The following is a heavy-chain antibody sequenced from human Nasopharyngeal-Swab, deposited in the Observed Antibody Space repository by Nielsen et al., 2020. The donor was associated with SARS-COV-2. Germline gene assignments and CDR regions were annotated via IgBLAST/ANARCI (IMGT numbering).Heavy chain of an antibody. CDR2: ISSSGSTI. CDR3: AADDVGSFS. V-gene: IGHV3-11*01. D-gene: IGHD1-1*01. Sequence: WIRQPPGKGLEWVSYISSSGSTIYYADSVKGRFNISRDDSKNTLYLQMTSLKTEDTAVYYCAADDVGSFSWGQGTLVTVSS. J-gene: IGHJ5*02.